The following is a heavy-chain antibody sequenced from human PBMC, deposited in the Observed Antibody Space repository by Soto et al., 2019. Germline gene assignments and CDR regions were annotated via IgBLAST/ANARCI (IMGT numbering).Heavy chain of an antibody. Sequence: PSETLSLTCTVSGGSISSYYWSWIRQPPGKGLEWIGYIYYSGSTNYNPSLKSRVTISVDTSKNQFSLKLSSVTAADTAVYYCARGGDYVMFDYGGKETLVTVSS. D-gene: IGHD4-17*01. CDR3: ARGGDYVMFDY. V-gene: IGHV4-59*01. CDR1: GGSISSYY. J-gene: IGHJ4*02. CDR2: IYYSGST.